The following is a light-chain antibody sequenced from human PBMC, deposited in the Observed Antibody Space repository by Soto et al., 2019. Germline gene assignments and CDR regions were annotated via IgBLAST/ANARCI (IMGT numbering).Light chain of an antibody. V-gene: IGKV3-20*01. J-gene: IGKJ3*01. CDR2: RAS. CDR1: QSVTSSY. Sequence: ETVLTQSPGALSLSPGERATLSCRASQSVTSSYLAWYQQKSGQAPRLLIYRASSRATGIPDRFSGSGSGTDFTLTISRLEPDDFAVYYCQQYGGSPPFTFGPGTKVDIK. CDR3: QQYGGSPPFT.